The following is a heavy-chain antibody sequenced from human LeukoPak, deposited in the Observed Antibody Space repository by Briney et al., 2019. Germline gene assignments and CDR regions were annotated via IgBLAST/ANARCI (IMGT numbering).Heavy chain of an antibody. D-gene: IGHD3-9*01. Sequence: PSETLSLTCTVSGGSISSSSYYWGWIRQPPGKGLEWIGSIYYSGSTYYNPSLKGRVTISVDTSKNQFSLKLSSVTAADTAVYYCARGYDILTGYYFDYWGQGTLVTVSS. CDR1: GGSISSSSYY. CDR3: ARGYDILTGYYFDY. CDR2: IYYSGST. V-gene: IGHV4-39*01. J-gene: IGHJ4*02.